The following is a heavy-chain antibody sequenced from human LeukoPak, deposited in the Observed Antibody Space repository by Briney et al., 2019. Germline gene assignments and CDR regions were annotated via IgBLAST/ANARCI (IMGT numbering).Heavy chain of an antibody. Sequence: SETLSLTCAVFDGSFSGHYWCWIRQPPGKGLEWIGEVNHSGNINYNPSLRRPVIISVDTSKKHFSLKLSSLTAADTAVYYCARVLRLAAGRHFDFWGQGTLVTVSS. CDR3: ARVLRLAAGRHFDF. J-gene: IGHJ4*02. CDR2: VNHSGNI. CDR1: DGSFSGHY. D-gene: IGHD6-6*01. V-gene: IGHV4-34*01.